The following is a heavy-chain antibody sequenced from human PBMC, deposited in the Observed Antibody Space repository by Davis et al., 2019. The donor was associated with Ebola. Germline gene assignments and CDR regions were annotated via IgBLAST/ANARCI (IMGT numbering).Heavy chain of an antibody. V-gene: IGHV3-11*04. D-gene: IGHD5-18*01. Sequence: GESLKISCAASGFTFGDYFMSWIRQAPGKGLEWVSYISAAGTIISYADSVKGRFTISRDNAKNSLYLQMNSLRAEDTAVYYCARDRWIQLWFFDYWGQGTLVTVSS. CDR1: GFTFGDYF. CDR2: ISAAGTII. J-gene: IGHJ4*02. CDR3: ARDRWIQLWFFDY.